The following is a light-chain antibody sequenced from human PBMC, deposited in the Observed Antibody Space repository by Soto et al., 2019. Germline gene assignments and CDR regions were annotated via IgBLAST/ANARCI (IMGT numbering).Light chain of an antibody. V-gene: IGKV3-11*01. CDR1: QSVDGH. CDR3: QQRNNWAPSIT. Sequence: ELVLTQSPATLSLSPGERATLSCRASQSVDGHLAWYQQNPGQAPRLLIYDASDRATGIPARFSGSESETYISLSISMLEPDDFAVYYCQQRNNWAPSITFGQGTRLEIK. CDR2: DAS. J-gene: IGKJ5*01.